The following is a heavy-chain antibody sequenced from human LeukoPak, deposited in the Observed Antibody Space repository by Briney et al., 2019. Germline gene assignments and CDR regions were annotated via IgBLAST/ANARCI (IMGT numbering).Heavy chain of an antibody. J-gene: IGHJ2*01. Sequence: SETLSLTCSVSGDSISSSSYFWGWIRQSPGQGLEWIGTSYHTGNTYYNPSLKSRVTISLDTYSNQFSLRLISVIVADTAVYYCARMRSYSYFDLWGRGTLVAVSS. V-gene: IGHV4-39*01. CDR2: SYHTGNT. CDR1: GDSISSSSYF. CDR3: ARMRSYSYFDL.